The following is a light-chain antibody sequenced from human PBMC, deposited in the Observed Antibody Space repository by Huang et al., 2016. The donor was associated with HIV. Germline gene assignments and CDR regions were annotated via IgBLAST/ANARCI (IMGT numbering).Light chain of an antibody. V-gene: IGKV3-20*01. CDR3: QQYGSFFT. CDR2: GAS. CDR1: QSVNSNY. J-gene: IGKJ4*01. Sequence: ENVLTQSPGTLSLSPGERATFSCRASQSVNSNYLAWYQHKPGQAPSLLIHGASSRATGIPDRFSGNGSVTDFTLTIGRLEPEDFAVYYCQQYGSFFTFGGGTRVEIK.